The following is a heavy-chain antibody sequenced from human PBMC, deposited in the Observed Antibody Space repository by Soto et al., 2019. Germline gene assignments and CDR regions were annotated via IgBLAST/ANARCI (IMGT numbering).Heavy chain of an antibody. Sequence: WGSLRLSCAASGFPFIRYDIRFFGHAPWKWREWVAVLWFDGSNEYYADSVQGRFTISRDNSKNTLYLQMDSLRAEDTAVYYCAKVLYASESFDSEEAPYGMDVWGQGTTVTVSS. CDR2: LWFDGSNE. D-gene: IGHD3-10*01. CDR1: GFPFIRYD. CDR3: AKVLYASESFDSEEAPYGMDV. J-gene: IGHJ6*02. V-gene: IGHV3-33*06.